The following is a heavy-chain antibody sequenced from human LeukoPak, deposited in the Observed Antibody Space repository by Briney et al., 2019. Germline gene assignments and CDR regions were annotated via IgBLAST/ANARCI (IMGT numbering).Heavy chain of an antibody. Sequence: PSETLSLTCAVYGGSFSGYYWSWIRQPPGKGLEWIGEINHSGSTNYNPSLKSRVTISVDTSKNQFSLKLSSVTAADTAVYYCASRAIAFISGYYREDFWFAPGGQGPLVTVSS. D-gene: IGHD1-26*01. CDR3: ASRAIAFISGYYREDFWFAP. CDR2: INHSGST. CDR1: GGSFSGYY. V-gene: IGHV4-34*01. J-gene: IGHJ5*02.